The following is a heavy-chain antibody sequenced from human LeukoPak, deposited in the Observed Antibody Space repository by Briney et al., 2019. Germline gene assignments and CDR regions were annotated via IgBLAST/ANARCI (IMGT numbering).Heavy chain of an antibody. Sequence: PSETLSLTCIVSGGSISSSNYDWSWIRQPPGKGLEWIGSVYYGGSTSYYPSLKSRVTILLDTSKNQFSLMLRSVTAADTAVYYCARRGSGYGWDYFDYWGQGILVTVSS. J-gene: IGHJ4*02. CDR2: VYYGGST. CDR1: GGSISSSNYD. CDR3: ARRGSGYGWDYFDY. V-gene: IGHV4-39*07. D-gene: IGHD5-18*01.